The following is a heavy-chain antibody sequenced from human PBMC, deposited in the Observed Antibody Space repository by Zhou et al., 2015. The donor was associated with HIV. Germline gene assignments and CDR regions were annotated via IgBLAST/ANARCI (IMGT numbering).Heavy chain of an antibody. D-gene: IGHD5-12*01. CDR2: IIPILGIA. Sequence: QVQLVQSGAEVKKPGSSVKVSCKASGGTFSSYTISWVRQAPGQGLEWMGRIIPILGIANYAQKFQGRVTITADKSTSTAYMELSSLRSEDTAVYYCASDTPRWLRLRYYYGMDVWGQGTTVTVSS. CDR3: ASDTPRWLRLRYYYGMDV. CDR1: GGTFSSYT. V-gene: IGHV1-69*02. J-gene: IGHJ6*02.